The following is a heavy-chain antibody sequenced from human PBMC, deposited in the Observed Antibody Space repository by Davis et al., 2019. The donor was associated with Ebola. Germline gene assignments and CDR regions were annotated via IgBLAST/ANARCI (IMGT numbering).Heavy chain of an antibody. J-gene: IGHJ5*02. D-gene: IGHD2-15*01. V-gene: IGHV3-53*04. CDR1: GFTVSSNY. CDR2: IYSGGST. Sequence: GESLKISCAASGFTVSSNYMSWVRQAPGKGLEWVSVIYSGGSTYYADSVKGRFTISRHNSKNTLYLQMNSLRAEDTAVYYCARGDSWWFDPWGQGTLVTVSS. CDR3: ARGDSWWFDP.